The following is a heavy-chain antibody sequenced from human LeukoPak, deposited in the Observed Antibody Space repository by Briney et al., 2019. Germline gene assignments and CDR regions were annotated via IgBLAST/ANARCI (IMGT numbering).Heavy chain of an antibody. Sequence: GGSLRLSCAASGFTVSSNYMSWVRQAPGKGLEWVSVIYSGGSTYYADSVKGRFTISRDNSKNTLYLQMNSLRAEDTAVYYCARAGYGDYYFDYWGQGILVTVSS. CDR3: ARAGYGDYYFDY. CDR1: GFTVSSNY. D-gene: IGHD4-17*01. CDR2: IYSGGST. J-gene: IGHJ4*02. V-gene: IGHV3-53*01.